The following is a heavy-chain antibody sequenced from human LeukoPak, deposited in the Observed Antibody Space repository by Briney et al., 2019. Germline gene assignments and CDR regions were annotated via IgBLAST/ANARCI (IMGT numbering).Heavy chain of an antibody. Sequence: GESLKISCKGSGYSFTSYWIGWVRQMPGKGLEWMGIIYPDDSDTRYSPSFQGQVTISADKSISTAYLQWSSLKASDTAMYYCARSSPDLEGAFDIWGQGTMVTVSS. J-gene: IGHJ3*02. V-gene: IGHV5-51*01. CDR1: GYSFTSYW. CDR2: IYPDDSDT. D-gene: IGHD3-3*01. CDR3: ARSSPDLEGAFDI.